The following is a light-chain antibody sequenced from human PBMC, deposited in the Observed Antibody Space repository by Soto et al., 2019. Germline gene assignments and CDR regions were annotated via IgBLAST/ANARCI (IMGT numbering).Light chain of an antibody. V-gene: IGKV1-39*01. CDR3: QQSFITPPLT. CDR1: QSISTY. CDR2: GAS. Sequence: DIQMTQSPSSLSASIGDIITITCRASQSISTYLNWYQQKPGKAPNLLIYGASTLQSGVPSRFSGRGSATDFTLTISSLQPEDFATYYCQQSFITPPLTFGGGTKVDIK. J-gene: IGKJ4*01.